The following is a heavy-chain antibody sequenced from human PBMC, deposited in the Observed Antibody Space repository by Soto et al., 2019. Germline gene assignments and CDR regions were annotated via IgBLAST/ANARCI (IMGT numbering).Heavy chain of an antibody. D-gene: IGHD3-10*01. Sequence: PSETLSLTCTVSGGSINSYFWSWIRQSPGKGLEWIGHIYYSGSTSYSPSLKRRGSITVDTSKTRFSLEVHSVAAAATAVYYCARAGTNMVQFDYWGQGTLVTVSS. V-gene: IGHV4-59*01. J-gene: IGHJ4*02. CDR3: ARAGTNMVQFDY. CDR1: GGSINSYF. CDR2: IYYSGST.